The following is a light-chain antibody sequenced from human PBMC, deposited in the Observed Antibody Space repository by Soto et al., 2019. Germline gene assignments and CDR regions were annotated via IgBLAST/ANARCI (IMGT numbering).Light chain of an antibody. V-gene: IGKV3-20*01. CDR1: QIVYGRQ. J-gene: IGKJ5*01. Sequence: EIVWRQTPGTRAVSREEIAPRACRTIQIVYGRQLAWYQHKPGQAPRLLMYGVSSRATGIPDRFTGSGSGADFTLTIRRLEPDDFAVYSCQVYGPSPPMTFGQGTRLEIK. CDR3: QVYGPSPPMT. CDR2: GVS.